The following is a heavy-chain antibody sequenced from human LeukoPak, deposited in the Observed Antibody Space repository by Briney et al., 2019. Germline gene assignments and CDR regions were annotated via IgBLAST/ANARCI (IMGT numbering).Heavy chain of an antibody. CDR1: GFTFSSYA. V-gene: IGHV3-23*01. CDR2: ISGSGGST. Sequence: GGSLRLSCAASGFTFSSYAMSWVRQAPGKGLEWVSAISGSGGSTYYADSVKGRFTISRDNSKNTLYLQMNSLRAEDTAVYYCAKEFRYYDILTGYSYYYGMDVWGQGTTVTVSS. CDR3: AKEFRYYDILTGYSYYYGMDV. D-gene: IGHD3-9*01. J-gene: IGHJ6*02.